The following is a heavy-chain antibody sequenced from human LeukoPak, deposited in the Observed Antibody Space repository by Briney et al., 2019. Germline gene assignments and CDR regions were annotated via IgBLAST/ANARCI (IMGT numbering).Heavy chain of an antibody. V-gene: IGHV3-15*06. J-gene: IGHJ4*02. CDR3: TASDHLYCSSSSCHFDY. D-gene: IGHD2-15*01. CDR1: GFTLSNAW. CDR2: IQSKTYSEGT. Sequence: GGSLRLSCAASGFTLSNAWMSWVRQAPGKGLEWVSFIQSKTYSEGTMYAASVRGGFTISRDDSRSTAYLQMNSLKTEDTAVYYCTASDHLYCSSSSCHFDYWGQGTLATVAS.